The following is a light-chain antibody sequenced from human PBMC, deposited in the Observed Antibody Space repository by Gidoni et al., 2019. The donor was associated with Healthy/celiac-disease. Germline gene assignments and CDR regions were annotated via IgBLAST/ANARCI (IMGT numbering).Light chain of an antibody. Sequence: DIVMTQSPDSLAVSLGVRATSHCKSSQSVLYSSNNKNYLAWYQQKPGQPPKLLIYWASTRESGVPDRFSGSGSGTDFTLTISSLQAEDVAVYYCQQYYSTPLTFGGGTKVEIK. V-gene: IGKV4-1*01. CDR3: QQYYSTPLT. CDR2: WAS. CDR1: QSVLYSSNNKNY. J-gene: IGKJ4*01.